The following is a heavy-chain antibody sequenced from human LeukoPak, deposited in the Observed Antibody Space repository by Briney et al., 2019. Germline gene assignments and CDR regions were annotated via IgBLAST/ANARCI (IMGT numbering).Heavy chain of an antibody. J-gene: IGHJ3*02. Sequence: ASVPVSCMACGYTFTGYYMHWVRQPPAQEREGMGWINANSGGTNYAQKFQRRVTMTRDTSISTAYMELSRLRSDDTAVYYCARGTTATGVFDIWGEGTMVTVSS. V-gene: IGHV1-2*02. CDR2: INANSGGT. D-gene: IGHD2-15*01. CDR3: ARGTTATGVFDI. CDR1: GYTFTGYY.